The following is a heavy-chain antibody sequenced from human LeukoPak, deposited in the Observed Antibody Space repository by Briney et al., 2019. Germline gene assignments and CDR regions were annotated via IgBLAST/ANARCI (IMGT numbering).Heavy chain of an antibody. CDR3: ARGSHCEHDS. Sequence: GASLLLSCASSGFSFNIYAMSWGRQAPGKGEEWGAAIDKSGGSTFYADSVKGRFTISKDNSKTTFYLQINSLRVDDTAIYYCARGSHCEHDSWGQGTLVTVSS. D-gene: IGHD1/OR15-1a*01. CDR2: IDKSGGST. J-gene: IGHJ5*01. CDR1: GFSFNIYA. V-gene: IGHV3-23*01.